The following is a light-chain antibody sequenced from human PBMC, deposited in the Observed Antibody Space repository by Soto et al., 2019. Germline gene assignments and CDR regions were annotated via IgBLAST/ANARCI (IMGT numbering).Light chain of an antibody. CDR3: QQSYRTPIT. J-gene: IGKJ5*01. Sequence: DIQMTQSPSSLSASVGDRVTITCRASQTISNYLNWYQQTPGKAPKLLIYSASTLQSGVPSRFSGSGSGTDFSLTISSLQPEDFATYYCQQSYRTPITFGQGTGLEIK. CDR2: SAS. V-gene: IGKV1-39*01. CDR1: QTISNY.